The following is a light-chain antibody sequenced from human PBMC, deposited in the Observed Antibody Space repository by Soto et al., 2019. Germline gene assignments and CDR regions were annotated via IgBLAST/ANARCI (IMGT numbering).Light chain of an antibody. Sequence: QSVLTQPASVSGSPGQSITISCTGTSSDIGAYKFVSWYQQHPGKAPKLMIYEVSNRPSGISIRFSGSKSGNTASLTISGLQAEDEADYYCSSYSTSSTPYVFGTGTKLTVL. CDR1: SSDIGAYKF. V-gene: IGLV2-14*01. CDR3: SSYSTSSTPYV. J-gene: IGLJ1*01. CDR2: EVS.